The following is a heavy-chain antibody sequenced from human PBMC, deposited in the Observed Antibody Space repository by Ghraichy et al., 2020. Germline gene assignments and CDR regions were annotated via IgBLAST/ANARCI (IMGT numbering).Heavy chain of an antibody. D-gene: IGHD6-13*01. CDR1: GGSISSYY. V-gene: IGHV4-59*08. J-gene: IGHJ5*02. CDR2: IYYSGST. Sequence: SETLSLTCTVSGGSISSYYWSWIRQPPGKGLEWIGYIYYSGSTNYNPSLKSRVTISVDTSKNQFSLKLSSVTAADTAVYYCARHRIEQQLVLWWFDPWGQGTLVTVSS. CDR3: ARHRIEQQLVLWWFDP.